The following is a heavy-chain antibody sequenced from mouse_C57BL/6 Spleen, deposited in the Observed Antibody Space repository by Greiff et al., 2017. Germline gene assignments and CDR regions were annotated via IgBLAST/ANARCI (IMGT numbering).Heavy chain of an antibody. CDR1: GYAFSSSW. D-gene: IGHD4-1*01. CDR3: ARPYWGLYAMDY. J-gene: IGHJ4*01. Sequence: QVQLKQSGPELVKPGASVKISCKASGYAFSSSWMNWVKQRPGKGLEWIGRIYPGDGDTNYNGKFKGKATLTADKSSSTAYMQLSSLASADSAVYICARPYWGLYAMDYWGQGTSVTVSS. V-gene: IGHV1-82*01. CDR2: IYPGDGDT.